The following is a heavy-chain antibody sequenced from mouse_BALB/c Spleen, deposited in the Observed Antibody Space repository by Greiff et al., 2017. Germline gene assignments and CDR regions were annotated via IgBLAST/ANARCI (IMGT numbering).Heavy chain of an antibody. V-gene: IGHV3-6*02. Sequence: VQLQQSGPGLVKPSQSLSLTCSVTGYSITSGYYWNWIRQFPGNKLEWMGYISYDGSNNYNPSLKNRISITRDTSKNQFFLKLNSVTTEDTATYYCARAPNYPWYFDVWGAGTTVTVSS. CDR3: ARAPNYPWYFDV. D-gene: IGHD2-1*01. CDR2: ISYDGSN. J-gene: IGHJ1*01. CDR1: GYSITSGYY.